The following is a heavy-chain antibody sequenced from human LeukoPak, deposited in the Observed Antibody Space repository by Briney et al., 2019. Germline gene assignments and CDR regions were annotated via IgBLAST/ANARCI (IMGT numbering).Heavy chain of an antibody. CDR2: IWYDGSNE. CDR3: ARDRVRAVAGSGGRYYYYGMDV. J-gene: IGHJ6*02. Sequence: GGSLRLSCAASGFTFSSNAMTWVRQAPGKGLEWVAVIWYDGSNEDYADSVKGRFTISRDNSKNTLYLQMNSLRAEDTAVYYCARDRVRAVAGSGGRYYYYGMDVWGQGTTVTVSS. V-gene: IGHV3-33*08. D-gene: IGHD6-19*01. CDR1: GFTFSSNA.